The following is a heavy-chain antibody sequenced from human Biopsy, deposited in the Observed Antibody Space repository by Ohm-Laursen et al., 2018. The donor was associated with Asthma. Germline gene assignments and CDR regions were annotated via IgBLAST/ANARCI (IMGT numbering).Heavy chain of an antibody. CDR2: VNTGNSDT. V-gene: IGHV1-3*04. Sequence: AASVKVSCKASGYNFISFAIHWVRQAPGQRLEWMGWVNTGNSDTKYSQKFQGRVTITRDTSASTAYMELRSLRSEDTATYYCARTYYDFLTGQVKDVFGVWGQGTMVTVSS. CDR3: ARTYYDFLTGQVKDVFGV. J-gene: IGHJ3*01. D-gene: IGHD3-9*01. CDR1: GYNFISFA.